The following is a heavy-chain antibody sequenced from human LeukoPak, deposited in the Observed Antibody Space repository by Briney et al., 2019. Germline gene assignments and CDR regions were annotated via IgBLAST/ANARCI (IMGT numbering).Heavy chain of an antibody. CDR1: GFTPGDYV. J-gene: IGHJ4*02. CDR2: IRSKAYGGTT. V-gene: IGHV3-49*04. CDR3: TRGADYGDYVGY. Sequence: GGSLRLSCTASGFTPGDYVMSWVRQAPGKGLEWGGFIRSKAYGGTTEYAASVKGRFTMSRDDSKSIAYLQMSSLKTEDTAVYYCTRGADYGDYVGYWGQGTLVTVSS. D-gene: IGHD4-17*01.